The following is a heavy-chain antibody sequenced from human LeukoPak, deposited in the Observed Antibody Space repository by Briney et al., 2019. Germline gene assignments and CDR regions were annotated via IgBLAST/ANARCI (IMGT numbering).Heavy chain of an antibody. CDR3: ARENRGATHHFDY. CDR2: IYYSGST. J-gene: IGHJ4*02. CDR1: GGSISSGGYY. V-gene: IGHV4-31*03. D-gene: IGHD1-14*01. Sequence: SETLSLTCTVSGGSISSGGYYWSWIRQHPGKGLEWIGYIYYSGSTYYNPSLKSRVTISVDTSKNQFSLKLSSVTAADTAVYYCARENRGATHHFDYWGQGTLVTVSS.